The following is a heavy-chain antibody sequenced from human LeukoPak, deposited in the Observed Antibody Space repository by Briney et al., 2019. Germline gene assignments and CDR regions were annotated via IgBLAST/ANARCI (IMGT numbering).Heavy chain of an antibody. J-gene: IGHJ4*02. Sequence: PGGSLRLSCAASEFSVSSKYMSWVRPAPRRGLAWVSVIYSGGSRYYADSVKGRFTISRDNAKNSLYLQMNSLRAEDTAVYYCARQAGGYSYGYEDYWGQGTLVTVSS. CDR3: ARQAGGYSYGYEDY. CDR2: IYSGGSR. V-gene: IGHV3-66*04. CDR1: EFSVSSKY. D-gene: IGHD5-18*01.